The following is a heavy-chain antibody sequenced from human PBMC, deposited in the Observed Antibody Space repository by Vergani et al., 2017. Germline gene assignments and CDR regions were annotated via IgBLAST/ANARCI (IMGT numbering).Heavy chain of an antibody. D-gene: IGHD2-8*01. CDR2: IYYSGST. Sequence: QLQLQESGPGLVKPSETLSLTCTVSGGSISSSSYYWGWIRQPPGKGLEWIGSIYYSGSTYYNPSLKSRVTISVDTSKNQFSLKLSSVTAADTAVYYCASFHCTNGVCYTGXFQHWGQGTLVTVSS. J-gene: IGHJ1*01. CDR1: GGSISSSSYY. CDR3: ASFHCTNGVCYTGXFQH. V-gene: IGHV4-39*07.